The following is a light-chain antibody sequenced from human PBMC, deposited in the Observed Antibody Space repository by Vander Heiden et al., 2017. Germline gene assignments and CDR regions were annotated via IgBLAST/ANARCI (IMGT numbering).Light chain of an antibody. CDR2: TNN. CDR1: SSNIESNT. CDR3: AAWDDSLNGGG. V-gene: IGLV1-44*01. Sequence: QSVLTQPPSASGTPGQRVTISCSGSSSNIESNTVNWYQQLPGTAPKLLIYTNNRRPSGVPDRFSGSRSGTSASLAISGLQSEDEADYDCAAWDDSLNGGGFGGGTKLTVL. J-gene: IGLJ2*01.